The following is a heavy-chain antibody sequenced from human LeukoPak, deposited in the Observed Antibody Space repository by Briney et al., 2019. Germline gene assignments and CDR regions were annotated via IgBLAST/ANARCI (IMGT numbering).Heavy chain of an antibody. Sequence: PGGSLRLSCAASEFTFISYAMSWVRQAPGKGLEWVSAISGSGGGTYYADSVKGRFTISRDNSKNTLYLQMNNLRAEDTAVYYCARDYWVFDYWGQGTLVTVSS. CDR1: EFTFISYA. CDR3: ARDYWVFDY. D-gene: IGHD2-8*02. J-gene: IGHJ4*02. CDR2: ISGSGGGT. V-gene: IGHV3-23*01.